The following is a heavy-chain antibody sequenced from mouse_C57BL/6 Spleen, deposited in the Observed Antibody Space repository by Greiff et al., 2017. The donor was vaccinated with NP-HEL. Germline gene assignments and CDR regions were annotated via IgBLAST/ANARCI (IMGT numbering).Heavy chain of an antibody. V-gene: IGHV1-4*01. CDR2: INPSSGYT. J-gene: IGHJ2*01. CDR3: ARQLTFDY. CDR1: GYTFTSYT. D-gene: IGHD3-2*02. Sequence: VKLQESGAELARPGASVKMSCKASGYTFTSYTLHWVKQRPGQGLEWIGYINPSSGYTKYNQKFKDKATLTADKSSSTAYMQLSSLTSEDSAVYYCARQLTFDYWGQGTTLTVSS.